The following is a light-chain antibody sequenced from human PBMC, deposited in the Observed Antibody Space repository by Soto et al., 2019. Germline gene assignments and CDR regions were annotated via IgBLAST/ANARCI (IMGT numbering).Light chain of an antibody. Sequence: EIVMTQSPATLSVSPGERATLSCRASQSVDINLAWYQKKAGQAPRLLIYGASTRATAIPARFSGSGSGTEFTLTISSLQSEDFAVYYCHQYSSSSWTFGQGTKVDIK. J-gene: IGKJ1*01. CDR3: HQYSSSSWT. CDR2: GAS. V-gene: IGKV3-15*01. CDR1: QSVDIN.